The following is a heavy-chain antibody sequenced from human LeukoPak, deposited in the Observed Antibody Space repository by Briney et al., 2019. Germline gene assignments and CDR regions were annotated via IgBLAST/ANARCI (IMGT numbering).Heavy chain of an antibody. CDR2: ITTTGDSV. J-gene: IGHJ4*02. Sequence: GGSLRLSCAASGFTVRNYEMNWVRQAPGKGLEWISYITTTGDSVQYADSVKGRFTISRDNAKNSLYLERNSLRAEDTAVYFCARDTKDCWGQGSLVVVSS. CDR1: GFTVRNYE. V-gene: IGHV3-48*03. D-gene: IGHD2-2*01. CDR3: ARDTKDC.